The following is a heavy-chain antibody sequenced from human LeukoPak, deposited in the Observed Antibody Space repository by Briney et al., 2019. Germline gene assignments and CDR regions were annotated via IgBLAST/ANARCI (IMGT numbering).Heavy chain of an antibody. D-gene: IGHD6-19*01. CDR3: ANARIAVAPERGFFDY. CDR2: IKDNGGST. CDR1: GFTFRSYA. Sequence: PGGSLRLSCATSGFTFRSYAMSWVRQAPGKGLEWVSAIKDNGGSTVYADSVKGRFTISRDNSKNTQYLQMNTLRADDTAVYYCANARIAVAPERGFFDYWGQGTLVTVSS. V-gene: IGHV3-23*01. J-gene: IGHJ4*02.